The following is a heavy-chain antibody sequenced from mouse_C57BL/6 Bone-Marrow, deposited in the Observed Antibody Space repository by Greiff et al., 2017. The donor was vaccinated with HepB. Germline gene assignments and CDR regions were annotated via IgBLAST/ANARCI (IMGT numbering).Heavy chain of an antibody. J-gene: IGHJ2*01. CDR3: ARDGVITTVVATGYFDY. V-gene: IGHV1-81*01. D-gene: IGHD1-1*01. Sequence: VQLQQSGAELARPGASVKLSCKASGYTFTSYGISWVKQRTGQGLEWIGEIYPRSGNTYYNEKFKGKATLTADKSSSTAYMELRSLTSEDSAVYFCARDGVITTVVATGYFDYWGQGTTLTVSS. CDR2: IYPRSGNT. CDR1: GYTFTSYG.